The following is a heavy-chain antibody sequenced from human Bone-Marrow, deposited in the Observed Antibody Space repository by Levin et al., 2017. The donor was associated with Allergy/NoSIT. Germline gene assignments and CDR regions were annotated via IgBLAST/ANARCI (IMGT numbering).Heavy chain of an antibody. CDR1: GYSFTSYW. V-gene: IGHV5-51*01. D-gene: IGHD1-1*01. CDR3: ARCSHGTTGTTEYYYYYYMDV. CDR2: IYPGDSDT. Sequence: GESLKISCKGSGYSFTSYWIGWVRQMPGKGLEWMGIIYPGDSDTRYSPSFQGQVTISADKSISTAYLQWSSLKGSDTAMYYCARCSHGTTGTTEYYYYYYMDVWGKGTTVTVSS. J-gene: IGHJ6*03.